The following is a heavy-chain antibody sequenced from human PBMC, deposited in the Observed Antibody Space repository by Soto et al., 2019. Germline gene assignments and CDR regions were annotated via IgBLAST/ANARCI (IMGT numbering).Heavy chain of an antibody. CDR1: GFTFSSYA. D-gene: IGHD4-17*01. CDR3: AKDLEVYGDPFDY. Sequence: LRLSFAASGFTFSSYAMSCVRQAPGKGLEWVSAISGSGGSTYYADTVKGRFTISRDNSKNTLYLQMNSLRAEDTAVYYCAKDLEVYGDPFDYWGQGTLVTVSS. J-gene: IGHJ4*02. V-gene: IGHV3-23*01. CDR2: ISGSGGST.